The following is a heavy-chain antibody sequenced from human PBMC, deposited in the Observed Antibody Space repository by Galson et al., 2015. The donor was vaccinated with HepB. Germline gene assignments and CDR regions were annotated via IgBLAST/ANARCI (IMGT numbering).Heavy chain of an antibody. Sequence: SVKVSCKASGYTFTGYYMRWVRQAPGQGLEWMGWINPNSGGTNYAQKFQGWVTMTRDTSISTAYMELSRLRSDDTAVYYCARSPNYGDFNAFDIWGQGTMVTVSS. J-gene: IGHJ3*02. CDR2: INPNSGGT. CDR3: ARSPNYGDFNAFDI. CDR1: GYTFTGYY. D-gene: IGHD4-17*01. V-gene: IGHV1-2*04.